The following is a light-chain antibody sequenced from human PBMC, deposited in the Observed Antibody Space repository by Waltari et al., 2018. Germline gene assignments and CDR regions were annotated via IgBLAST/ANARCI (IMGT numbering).Light chain of an antibody. CDR3: QQSYTTPRT. CDR1: QNINTY. V-gene: IGKV1-39*01. CDR2: ATS. J-gene: IGKJ2*01. Sequence: DIQMTQSPSSLSASVGDRVTITCRARQNINTYLNWYQQKVGRAPKLLIYATSSLQSGVPSRFSGSGSGTHFTLTINSLQPEDFATYSCQQSYTTPRTFGQGTNLEIK.